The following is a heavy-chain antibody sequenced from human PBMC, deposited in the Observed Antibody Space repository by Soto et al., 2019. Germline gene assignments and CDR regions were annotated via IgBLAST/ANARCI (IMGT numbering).Heavy chain of an antibody. Sequence: PSETTSVTSTVSGGSISGYFCRWIRQPAGKGLEWIGRIYTSGSTNYNPSLKSRVTMSVDTSKNQFSLKLSSVTAADTAVYYCARRPGYSSGWGTFDYWGQGTLVTVSS. J-gene: IGHJ4*02. CDR2: IYTSGST. V-gene: IGHV4-4*07. CDR3: ARRPGYSSGWGTFDY. D-gene: IGHD6-19*01. CDR1: GGSISGYF.